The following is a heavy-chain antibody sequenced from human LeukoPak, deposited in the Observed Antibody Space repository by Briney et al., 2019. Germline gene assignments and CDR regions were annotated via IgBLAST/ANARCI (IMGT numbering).Heavy chain of an antibody. D-gene: IGHD3-10*01. CDR2: IIPIFGTA. CDR3: ARADQLWFGDYYYGMDV. Sequence: SVKVSCKASGGTFSSYAISWVRQAPGQGLEWMGRIIPIFGTANYAQKFQGRVTITADESTSTAYMELSSLRSEDTAVYYCARADQLWFGDYYYGMDVWGQGTTVTVSS. V-gene: IGHV1-69*15. CDR1: GGTFSSYA. J-gene: IGHJ6*02.